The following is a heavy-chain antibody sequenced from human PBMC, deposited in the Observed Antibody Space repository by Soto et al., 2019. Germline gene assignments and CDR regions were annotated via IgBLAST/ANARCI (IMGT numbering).Heavy chain of an antibody. V-gene: IGHV1-8*01. CDR1: GYTFTSYD. CDR2: MNPNSGNT. CDR3: ARAPGGRDYYYYGMDV. Sequence: GASVKVSCKASGYTFTSYDINWVRQATGQGLEWMGWMNPNSGNTGYAQKFQGRVTMTRNTSISTAYMELSSLRSEDTAVYYCARAPGGRDYYYYGMDVWGQGTTVTVSS. J-gene: IGHJ6*02. D-gene: IGHD3-16*01.